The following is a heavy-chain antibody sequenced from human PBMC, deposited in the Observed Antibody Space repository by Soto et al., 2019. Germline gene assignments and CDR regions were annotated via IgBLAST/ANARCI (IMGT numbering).Heavy chain of an antibody. D-gene: IGHD3-3*01. CDR1: GFTFSGSA. J-gene: IGHJ6*03. CDR3: SRQAGDLWSGEPQYYMDV. CDR2: IRSKGNNYAT. Sequence: EVQLVESGGGLVQPGGSLKLSCAASGFTFSGSAMHWVRQASGKGLEWVGRIRSKGNNYATAYGASLKGRFTISRDDSKNTAYLQMNSLNTEDTAVYYCSRQAGDLWSGEPQYYMDVWVKGTTVTVSS. V-gene: IGHV3-73*01.